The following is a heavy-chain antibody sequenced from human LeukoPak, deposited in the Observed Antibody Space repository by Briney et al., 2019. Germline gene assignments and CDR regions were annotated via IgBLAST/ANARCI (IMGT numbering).Heavy chain of an antibody. Sequence: SSETLPLTCTVSGGSISSYYWSWIRQPAGKGLEWIGRIYTSGSTNYNPSLKSRVTMSVDTSKNQFSLKLSSVTAADTAVYYCARGGGPYGDYLSRNWFDPWGQGTLVTVSS. CDR2: IYTSGST. V-gene: IGHV4-4*07. CDR1: GGSISSYY. CDR3: ARGGGPYGDYLSRNWFDP. D-gene: IGHD4-17*01. J-gene: IGHJ5*02.